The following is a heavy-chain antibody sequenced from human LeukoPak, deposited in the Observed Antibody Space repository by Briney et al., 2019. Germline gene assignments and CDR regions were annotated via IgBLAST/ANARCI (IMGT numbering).Heavy chain of an antibody. J-gene: IGHJ4*02. V-gene: IGHV3-48*03. Sequence: PGGSLRLSCAASGFTFSSYEMSWVRQAPGKGLEWVSYISSSGSTTHYADSVKGRFTVSRDNAKNSLYLQMDSLRAEDTAVYYCAREGRSAGHCSGGSCYYFDYWGQGILVTVSS. CDR3: AREGRSAGHCSGGSCYYFDY. D-gene: IGHD2-15*01. CDR2: ISSSGSTT. CDR1: GFTFSSYE.